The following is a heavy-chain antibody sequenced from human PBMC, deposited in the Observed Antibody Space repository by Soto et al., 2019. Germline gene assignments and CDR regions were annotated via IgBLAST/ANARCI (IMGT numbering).Heavy chain of an antibody. CDR1: GFSVTTNY. CDR2: TFTGGST. Sequence: EVQLVETGGGLIQPGGSLRLSCLASGFSVTTNYIIWVRQPPGKGLEWVSTTFTGGSTHYADSVKGRFSISRDHSKNTVYLQMITLRVEDTAVYYCATKPPSAIQGWAFGMDVWGQGTTVSVSS. D-gene: IGHD1-26*01. J-gene: IGHJ6*02. V-gene: IGHV3-53*02. CDR3: ATKPPSAIQGWAFGMDV.